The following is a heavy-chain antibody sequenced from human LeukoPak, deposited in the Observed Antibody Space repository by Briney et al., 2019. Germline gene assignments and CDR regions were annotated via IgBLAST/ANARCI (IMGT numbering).Heavy chain of an antibody. Sequence: SETLSLTCAVYGGSFSGYYWSWIRQPPGKGLDWIGEINHSGSTNYNPSLKSRITISVDTSKNQFSLKLSSVTAADTAVYYCARRQTILEWFVSDYWGQGTLVTVSS. V-gene: IGHV4-34*01. J-gene: IGHJ4*02. CDR2: INHSGST. CDR1: GGSFSGYY. CDR3: ARRQTILEWFVSDY. D-gene: IGHD3-3*01.